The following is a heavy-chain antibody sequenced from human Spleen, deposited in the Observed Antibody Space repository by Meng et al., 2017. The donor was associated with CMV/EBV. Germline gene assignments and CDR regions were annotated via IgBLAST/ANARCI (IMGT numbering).Heavy chain of an antibody. CDR1: GFTFSRYW. CDR2: IKQDGSEK. D-gene: IGHD6-13*01. CDR3: AREGSSWYLDY. J-gene: IGHJ4*02. V-gene: IGHV3-7*01. Sequence: LSCPASGFTFSRYWMSWVRQAPGKGLEWVANIKQDGSEKYYVDSVKGRFTISRDNAKNSLYLQMNSLRAEDTAVYYCAREGSSWYLDYWGQGTLVTVSS.